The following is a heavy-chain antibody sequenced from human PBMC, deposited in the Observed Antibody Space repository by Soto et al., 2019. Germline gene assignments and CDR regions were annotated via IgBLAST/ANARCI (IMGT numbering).Heavy chain of an antibody. Sequence: GGSLRLSGAASGFAVSSNHMSWVRQAPGKGLEWVSVIYAGGSTHYANSVKGRFTISRDNSKNTLYLQMNSLRAEDTAVYYCARDLRRIAYWGQGTLVTVSS. CDR1: GFAVSSNH. J-gene: IGHJ4*02. CDR2: IYAGGST. V-gene: IGHV3-53*01. CDR3: ARDLRRIAY.